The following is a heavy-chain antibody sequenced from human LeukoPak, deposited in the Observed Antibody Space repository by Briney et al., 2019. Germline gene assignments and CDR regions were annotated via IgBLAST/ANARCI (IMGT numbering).Heavy chain of an antibody. D-gene: IGHD6-13*01. CDR2: MYFGGST. J-gene: IGHJ5*02. V-gene: IGHV4-39*01. CDR1: GGSISSSSYY. CDR3: ARQAGAAAVNWFDP. Sequence: SETLSLTCTVSGGSISSSSYYWGWIRQPPGKGLEWIGTMYFGGSTYYNPSLKSRVTISVDTSKNQFSLKLSSVTAADTAVYYCARQAGAAAVNWFDPWGQGTLVTVSS.